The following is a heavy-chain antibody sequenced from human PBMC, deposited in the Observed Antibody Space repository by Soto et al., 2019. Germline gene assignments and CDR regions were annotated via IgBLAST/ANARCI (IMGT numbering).Heavy chain of an antibody. CDR2: IYYSGST. V-gene: IGHV4-59*01. CDR1: GGSITSYY. Sequence: SETLSLTCTVSGGSITSYYWSWIRQPPGKGLEWIGYIYYSGSTSYNPSLKSRVTISLGTPKNQFSLKLSSVTAADTAVYYCARDIGGSSGWYVDYWGRGTLVTVSS. CDR3: ARDIGGSSGWYVDY. D-gene: IGHD6-19*01. J-gene: IGHJ4*02.